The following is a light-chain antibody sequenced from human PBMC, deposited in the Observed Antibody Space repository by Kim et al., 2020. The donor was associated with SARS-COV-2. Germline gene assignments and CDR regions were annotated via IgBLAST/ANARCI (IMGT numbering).Light chain of an antibody. J-gene: IGLJ3*02. Sequence: QSVLTQSPSVSGAPGQRVTIPCTGSSTNIGEGYDVHWYQQLPGTAPKLLIHDNNNRPSGVPDRFSGSKSGTSASLAITGLQAEDEADYYCQSYDSSLRGWVFGGGTQLTVL. CDR3: QSYDSSLRGWV. V-gene: IGLV1-40*01. CDR1: STNIGEGYD. CDR2: DNN.